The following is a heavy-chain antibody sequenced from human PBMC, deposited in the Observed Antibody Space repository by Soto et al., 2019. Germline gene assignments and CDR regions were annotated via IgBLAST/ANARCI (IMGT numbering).Heavy chain of an antibody. V-gene: IGHV5-51*01. CDR1: GYSFTSYW. Sequence: PGESLKISCKGSGYSFTSYWIGWVRQMPGKGLEWMGIIYPGDSDTRYSPSFQGQVTISADKSISTAYLQWSSLKASDTAMYYCASLTRVVTAIPDAFDIWGQGTMVTVSS. J-gene: IGHJ3*02. CDR2: IYPGDSDT. D-gene: IGHD2-21*02. CDR3: ASLTRVVTAIPDAFDI.